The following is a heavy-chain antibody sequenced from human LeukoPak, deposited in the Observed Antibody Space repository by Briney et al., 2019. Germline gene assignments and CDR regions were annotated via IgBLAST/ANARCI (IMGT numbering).Heavy chain of an antibody. V-gene: IGHV3-53*01. CDR2: IYSGGST. CDR3: ARVKGSYSDY. CDR1: GFPLSSNY. Sequence: PGGSLSLSCAASGFPLSSNYMSWVRQAPGKGLEWVSVIYSGGSTYYADSVKGRFTISRDNSKNTLYLQMNSLRAEDTAVYYCARVKGSYSDYWGQGTLVTVSS. D-gene: IGHD3-10*01. J-gene: IGHJ4*02.